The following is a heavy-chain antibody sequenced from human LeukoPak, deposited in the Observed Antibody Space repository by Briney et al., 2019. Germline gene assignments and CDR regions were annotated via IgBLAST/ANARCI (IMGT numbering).Heavy chain of an antibody. Sequence: GGSLRLSCAASGFTFSSYAMSWVRQAPGKGLEWVSGISGSGGSTYYADSVKGRFTISRDNSKNTLYLQMHSLRAEDTAVYYCAKVAYYYDSSGYCDYWGQGTLVTVSS. D-gene: IGHD3-22*01. J-gene: IGHJ4*02. V-gene: IGHV3-23*01. CDR1: GFTFSSYA. CDR2: ISGSGGST. CDR3: AKVAYYYDSSGYCDY.